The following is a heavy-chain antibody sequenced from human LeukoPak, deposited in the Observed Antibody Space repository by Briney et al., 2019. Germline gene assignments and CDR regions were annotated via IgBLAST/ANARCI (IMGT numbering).Heavy chain of an antibody. CDR2: TSGSGGST. CDR1: RFTFSSYA. D-gene: IGHD3-22*01. J-gene: IGHJ5*02. V-gene: IGHV3-23*01. Sequence: PGGSLRLSCAASRFTFSSYAMGWVRQAPGKGLEWVSATSGSGGSTYYADSVKGRFTISRDNAKNSLYLQMNSLRAEDTAVYYCARVGGYYDSRGYLNWFDPWGLGTLVTVSS. CDR3: ARVGGYYDSRGYLNWFDP.